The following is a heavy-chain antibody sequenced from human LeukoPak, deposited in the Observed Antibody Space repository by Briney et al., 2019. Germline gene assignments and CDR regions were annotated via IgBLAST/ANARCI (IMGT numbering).Heavy chain of an antibody. Sequence: ASVKVSCKASGYTFTSYGISWVRQAPGQGLEWMGWISAYNGNTNYAQKLQGRVTMTTDTSTSTAYMELRSLRSDDTAVYYCARAYSSSSAKDFDYWGQGTLVTVSS. CDR3: ARAYSSSSAKDFDY. V-gene: IGHV1-18*01. CDR2: ISAYNGNT. J-gene: IGHJ4*02. CDR1: GYTFTSYG. D-gene: IGHD6-6*01.